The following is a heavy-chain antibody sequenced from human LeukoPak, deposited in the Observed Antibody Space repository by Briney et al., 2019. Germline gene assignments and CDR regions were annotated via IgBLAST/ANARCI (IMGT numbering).Heavy chain of an antibody. D-gene: IGHD4-23*01. CDR1: GFSFSDYY. CDR2: ISTSGGTK. V-gene: IGHV3-11*01. CDR3: AREYGSSGHYYYYMDV. Sequence: GGSLILSCAVSGFSFSDYYMSWIRQAPGKGLEWLSYISTSGGTKDYADSVEGRFTISRDNAKSSLYLQMNSLRGEDTAVYYCAREYGSSGHYYYYMDVWGKGTTVTVSS. J-gene: IGHJ6*03.